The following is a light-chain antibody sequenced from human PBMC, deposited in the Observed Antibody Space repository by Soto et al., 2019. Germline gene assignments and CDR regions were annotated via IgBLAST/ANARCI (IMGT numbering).Light chain of an antibody. V-gene: IGLV2-8*01. CDR3: SAYGGSNNYVL. CDR1: ISDVGAYNY. J-gene: IGLJ2*01. Sequence: QSALTQPPSASGSPGQSVTISCTGTISDVGAYNYVSWYQQHPGKAPKLIIYEVTKRPSGVPDRFSGSKAGNTASLTVSGLQAEDEADYYCSAYGGSNNYVLFGGGTKLTVL. CDR2: EVT.